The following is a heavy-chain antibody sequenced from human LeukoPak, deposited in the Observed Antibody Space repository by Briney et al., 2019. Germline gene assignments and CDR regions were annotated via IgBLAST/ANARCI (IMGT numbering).Heavy chain of an antibody. V-gene: IGHV3-43*02. J-gene: IGHJ3*02. Sequence: GGSLRLSCAASGFTFNDYVMHWVPQAPGKGLEWVSLISGDGRRTHYADCVKGRLTISRENNKNSLFLKINSLRTEDTALYYCAKGNGYQKGDASDIWGQGTMVTVSS. CDR3: AKGNGYQKGDASDI. CDR1: GFTFNDYV. D-gene: IGHD3-22*01. CDR2: ISGDGRRT.